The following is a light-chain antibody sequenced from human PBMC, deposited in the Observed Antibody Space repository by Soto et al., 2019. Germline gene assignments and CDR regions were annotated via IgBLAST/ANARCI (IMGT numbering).Light chain of an antibody. Sequence: SALTQPASVSGSPGQSITISCTGTSSDVGGYNYVSWYQQHPGKAPKLMIYDVSNRPSGVSNRFSGSKSGNTASLTISGLQAEDEADYYCSSYTGSSTLDVVFGGGTKVTVL. CDR3: SSYTGSSTLDVV. J-gene: IGLJ2*01. CDR1: SSDVGGYNY. V-gene: IGLV2-14*01. CDR2: DVS.